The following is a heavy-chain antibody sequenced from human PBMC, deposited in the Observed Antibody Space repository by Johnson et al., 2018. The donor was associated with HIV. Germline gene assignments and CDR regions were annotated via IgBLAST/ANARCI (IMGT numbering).Heavy chain of an antibody. CDR2: ISYDGNNK. CDR1: GFTFSGYG. J-gene: IGHJ3*02. V-gene: IGHV3-30*03. CDR3: ARDPDI. Sequence: QMQLVESGGGVVQPGKSLRLSCAASGFTFSGYGMHWVRQAPGKGLEWVAVISYDGNNKYYADSVKGRFTISRDNSKNTLYLQMNSLRAEDTAVYYCARDPDIWGQGTMVTVSS.